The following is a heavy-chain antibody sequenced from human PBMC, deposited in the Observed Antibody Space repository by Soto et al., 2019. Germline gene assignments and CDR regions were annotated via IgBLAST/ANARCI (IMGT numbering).Heavy chain of an antibody. Sequence: EVQLLESGGGLVQPGGSLRLSCAVSGFIISDYGVTWVRQAPGKGLEWVSGVSGGGGGTFYADSVKGRFTISRDDPKNPAYLQMNSLGAEDTAVYYCVRWNGFGDRWGQGTLVTVSS. J-gene: IGHJ5*02. CDR1: GFIISDYG. CDR3: VRWNGFGDR. V-gene: IGHV3-23*01. D-gene: IGHD1-1*01. CDR2: VSGGGGGT.